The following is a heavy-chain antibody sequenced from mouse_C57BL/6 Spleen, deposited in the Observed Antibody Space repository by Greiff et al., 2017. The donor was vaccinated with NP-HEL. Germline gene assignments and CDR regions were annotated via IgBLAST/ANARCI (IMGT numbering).Heavy chain of an antibody. CDR2: ISDGGSYT. CDR3: ARSYCGSGHAMDY. Sequence: DVQLVESGGGLVKPGGSLKLSCAASGFTFSSYAMSWVRQTPGKRLEWVATISDGGSYTYYPDNVKGRFTMSRDNAKNNLYLQMSHLKSEDTAMYYCARSYCGSGHAMDYWGKGTSVTVSS. V-gene: IGHV5-4*01. D-gene: IGHD1-1*01. J-gene: IGHJ4*01. CDR1: GFTFSSYA.